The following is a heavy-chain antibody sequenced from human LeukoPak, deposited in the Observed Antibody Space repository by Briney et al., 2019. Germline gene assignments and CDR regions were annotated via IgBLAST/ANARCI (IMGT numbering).Heavy chain of an antibody. J-gene: IGHJ4*02. V-gene: IGHV1-2*06. CDR1: GYTFTGYY. D-gene: IGHD6-13*01. CDR2: IDPNSGGT. Sequence: ASVKVSCKASGYTFTGYYMHWVRQAPGQGLEWMGRIDPNSGGTNYVQKLQGRVTMTRDTSISTAYMELSRLRSDDTAVYYCARVGSSSRYSFDYWGQGTLVTVSS. CDR3: ARVGSSSRYSFDY.